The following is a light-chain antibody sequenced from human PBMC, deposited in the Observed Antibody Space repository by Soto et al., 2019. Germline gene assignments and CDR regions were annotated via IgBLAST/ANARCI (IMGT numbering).Light chain of an antibody. J-gene: IGKJ2*01. CDR2: GAS. V-gene: IGKV3-15*01. Sequence: EIVMTQSPATLSVSPGERATLSCRASQSVSSNLAWYQQKRGQAPRLLIYGASTRATGIPARFSGSGSGTEFTLTISSLQPEDFAVYYCQQYNNWPPTFGQGTKLEIK. CDR3: QQYNNWPPT. CDR1: QSVSSN.